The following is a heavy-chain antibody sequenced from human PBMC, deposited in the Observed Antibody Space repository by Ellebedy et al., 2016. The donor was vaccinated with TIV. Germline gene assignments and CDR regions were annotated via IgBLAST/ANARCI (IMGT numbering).Heavy chain of an antibody. CDR2: IHPRDSDA. Sequence: GESLKISCKGSGYTFRNFWIGWVRQMPGRGLEWVAVIHPRDSDARYSPSFRGQVTISVNESITTAFLQWSRLRASDAGLYYCARHDNWYFTLWGRGTLVTVSS. J-gene: IGHJ2*01. CDR3: ARHDNWYFTL. D-gene: IGHD3-22*01. CDR1: GYTFRNFW. V-gene: IGHV5-51*01.